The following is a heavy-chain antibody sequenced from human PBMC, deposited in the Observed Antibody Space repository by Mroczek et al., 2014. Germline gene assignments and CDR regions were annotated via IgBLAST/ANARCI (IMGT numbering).Heavy chain of an antibody. CDR2: IYYSGST. CDR3: ARGWAGSYDSSGYYGVYYGMDV. CDR1: GGSISSGSYY. Sequence: VQLLESGPGLVKPSQTLSLTCTVSGGSISSGSYYWSWIRQHPGKGLEWIGYIYYSGSTYYNPSLKSRVSISVDTSKNQFSLKLSSVTAADTAVYYCARGWAGSYDSSGYYGVYYGMDVWGQGTTVTVSS. J-gene: IGHJ6*02. V-gene: IGHV4-31*03. D-gene: IGHD3-22*01.